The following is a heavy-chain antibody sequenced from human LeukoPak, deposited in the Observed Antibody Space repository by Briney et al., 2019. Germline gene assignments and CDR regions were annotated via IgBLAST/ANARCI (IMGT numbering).Heavy chain of an antibody. CDR3: ASLYYDILTGHQDAFDI. Sequence: SETLSLTCTVSGGSISSYYWSWIRQPSGKGLEWIGYIYYSGSTNYNPSLKSRVTISVDTSKNQFSLKLSSVTAADTAVYYCASLYYDILTGHQDAFDIWGQGTMVTVSS. J-gene: IGHJ3*02. D-gene: IGHD3-9*01. CDR2: IYYSGST. CDR1: GGSISSYY. V-gene: IGHV4-59*08.